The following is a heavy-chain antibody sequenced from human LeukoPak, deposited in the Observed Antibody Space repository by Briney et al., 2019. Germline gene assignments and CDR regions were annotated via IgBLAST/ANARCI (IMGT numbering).Heavy chain of an antibody. J-gene: IGHJ4*02. CDR1: GGSFSGYY. CDR2: INHSGST. Sequence: PSETLSLTCAVYGGSFSGYYWSWIRQPPGKGLEWIGEINHSGSTNYNPSLKSRVTISVDTSKNQFSLNLSSVTAADTAVYYCASGPWGSGYPLASDCWGEGTLVTVSS. V-gene: IGHV4-34*01. CDR3: ASGPWGSGYPLASDC. D-gene: IGHD3-22*01.